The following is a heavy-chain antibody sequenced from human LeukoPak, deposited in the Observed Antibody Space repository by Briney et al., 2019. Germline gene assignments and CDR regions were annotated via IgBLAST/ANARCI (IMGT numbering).Heavy chain of an antibody. Sequence: ASVKVSCKASGYTFTGYDINWVRQATGQGLEWMGWMNPNSGNTGYAQKFQGRVTITRNTSISTAYMELSILRSEDTAVYYCARGGRRIQLWPPHFGYWGQGTLVTVSS. D-gene: IGHD5-18*01. CDR1: GYTFTGYD. CDR3: ARGGRRIQLWPPHFGY. J-gene: IGHJ4*02. V-gene: IGHV1-8*03. CDR2: MNPNSGNT.